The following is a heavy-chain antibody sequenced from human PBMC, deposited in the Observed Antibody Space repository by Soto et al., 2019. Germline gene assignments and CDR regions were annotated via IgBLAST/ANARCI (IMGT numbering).Heavy chain of an antibody. V-gene: IGHV3-33*01. CDR3: ARDLGYSYGQRSGLYFDL. Sequence: GGSLRLSCAASGFTFSSYGMHWVRQAPGKGLEWVAVIWYDGSNKYYADSVKGRFTISRDNSKNTLYLQMNSLRAEDTAVYYCARDLGYSYGQRSGLYFDLWGRGTLVTVSS. J-gene: IGHJ2*01. CDR2: IWYDGSNK. D-gene: IGHD5-18*01. CDR1: GFTFSSYG.